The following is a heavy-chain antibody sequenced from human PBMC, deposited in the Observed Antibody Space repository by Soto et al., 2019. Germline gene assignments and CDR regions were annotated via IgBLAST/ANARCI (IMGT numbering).Heavy chain of an antibody. CDR2: IHYSGST. V-gene: IGHV4-31*02. CDR1: GGSVRSGGYY. D-gene: IGHD2-8*01. Sequence: SETLSLSCTVSGGSVRSGGYYWSWIRQLPGEGLEWIGYIHYSGSTYYNPSLKSRVTISVDTSKNQFSLKLSSVTAADTAVYYCVRVMFSHDYYYMDVWGKGTTVTVFS. J-gene: IGHJ6*03. CDR3: VRVMFSHDYYYMDV.